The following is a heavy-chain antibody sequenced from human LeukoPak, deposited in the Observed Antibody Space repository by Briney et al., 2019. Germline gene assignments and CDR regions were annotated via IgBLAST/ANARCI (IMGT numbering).Heavy chain of an antibody. CDR1: GGSISSYY. D-gene: IGHD3-22*01. CDR3: ARASGDSSGYYSGNDAFDI. V-gene: IGHV4-59*01. CDR2: IYYIGST. Sequence: SETLSLTCTLSGGSISSYYWSWIRQPAGKGLDWIGDIYYIGSTNYNPSLKSRFTISVDTSKTQFSLKLSSVTAADTAVYYCARASGDSSGYYSGNDAFDIWGQGTMVTVSS. J-gene: IGHJ3*02.